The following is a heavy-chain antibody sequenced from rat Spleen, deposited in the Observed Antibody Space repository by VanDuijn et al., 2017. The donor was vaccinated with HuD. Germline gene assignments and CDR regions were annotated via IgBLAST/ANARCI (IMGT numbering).Heavy chain of an antibody. CDR1: GFTFNNYW. D-gene: IGHD1-10*01. V-gene: IGHV5-31*01. CDR2: ITNTCGST. CDR3: TRDCIYDSLYWYFDF. J-gene: IGHJ1*01. Sequence: EVQLVESGGGLVQPGRSLKLSCVASGFTFNNYWMTWIRQAPGKGLEWVASITNTCGSTYYPEPVTGRFTLSRDNAKNTLYLQMNSLRSGDTATYYCTRDCIYDSLYWYFDFRGPRSQVPVSS.